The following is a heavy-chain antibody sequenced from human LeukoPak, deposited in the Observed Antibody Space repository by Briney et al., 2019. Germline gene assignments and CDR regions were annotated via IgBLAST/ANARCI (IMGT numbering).Heavy chain of an antibody. V-gene: IGHV3-48*03. Sequence: PGGSLRLSCAASGFTFSSYEMNWVRQAPGKGLEGVSYISSSGSTIYYADSVEGRFTISRDNSKNTLYLQMNRLRAEDTAVYYCAKASAMIVVVSKHFDYWGQGTLVTVSS. CDR2: ISSSGSTI. J-gene: IGHJ4*02. CDR1: GFTFSSYE. CDR3: AKASAMIVVVSKHFDY. D-gene: IGHD3-22*01.